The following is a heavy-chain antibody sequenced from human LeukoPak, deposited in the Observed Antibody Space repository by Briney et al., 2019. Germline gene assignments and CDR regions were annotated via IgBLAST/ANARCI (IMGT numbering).Heavy chain of an antibody. V-gene: IGHV3-23*01. CDR3: ARDRSVDYFDY. Sequence: PGGSLRLSCAGSGFTFRSYAMSWVRQSPVKGLEWVSAISDSGDGTYYADSVKARFTISRNNSKNTLYLQMDSLRVEDTGVYYCARDRSVDYFDYWGQGTVVTVTS. J-gene: IGHJ4*02. CDR1: GFTFRSYA. CDR2: ISDSGDGT.